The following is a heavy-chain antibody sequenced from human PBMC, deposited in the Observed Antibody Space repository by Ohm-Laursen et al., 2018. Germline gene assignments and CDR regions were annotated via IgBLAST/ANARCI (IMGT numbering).Heavy chain of an antibody. V-gene: IGHV3-30*18. CDR2: ISYDGSNK. J-gene: IGHJ4*02. CDR3: TKARVRFDY. CDR1: GFTFSSYG. Sequence: SLRLSCAASGFTFSSYGMHWVRQAPGKGLEWVAVISYDGSNKYYADSVKGRFTISRDNSKNTLYLQMNSLRAEDTAIYYCTKARVRFDYWGQGTLVTVSS.